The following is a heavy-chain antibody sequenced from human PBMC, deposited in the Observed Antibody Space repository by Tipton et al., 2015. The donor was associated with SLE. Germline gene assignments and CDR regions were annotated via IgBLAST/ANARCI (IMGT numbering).Heavy chain of an antibody. CDR3: ARDSLSGDNWFDP. CDR2: IYNSGST. Sequence: LRLSCTVSSASIRSYYWSWIRQPPGKGLEWIGNIYNSGSTNYNPSLKSRVTMSLDTSKNQFSLKLSSVTAADTAVYYCARDSLSGDNWFDPWGQGTLVTVSS. CDR1: SASIRSYY. J-gene: IGHJ5*02. V-gene: IGHV4-59*01. D-gene: IGHD1-1*01.